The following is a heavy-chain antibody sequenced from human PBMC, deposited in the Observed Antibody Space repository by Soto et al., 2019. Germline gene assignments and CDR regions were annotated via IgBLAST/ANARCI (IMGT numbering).Heavy chain of an antibody. Sequence: QLQLQESGPGLVKPSETLSLTCTVSGGSISSSSYYWGWIRQPPGKGLEWIGSIYYSGSTYYNPSLQSRVTISVDTSKNQFSLKLSSVTAADTAVYYCARLPVLRLIAAAGTPWFDPWGQGTLVTVSS. CDR2: IYYSGST. D-gene: IGHD6-13*01. V-gene: IGHV4-39*01. CDR1: GGSISSSSYY. CDR3: ARLPVLRLIAAAGTPWFDP. J-gene: IGHJ5*02.